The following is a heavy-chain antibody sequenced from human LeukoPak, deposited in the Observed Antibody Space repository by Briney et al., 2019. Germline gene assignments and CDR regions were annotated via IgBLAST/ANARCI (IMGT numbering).Heavy chain of an antibody. V-gene: IGHV4-39*07. D-gene: IGHD3-22*01. J-gene: IGHJ4*02. CDR2: IYYSGSN. CDR1: GGSISSSSYY. Sequence: SETLSLTCTVSGGSISSSSYYWGWIRQPPGKGLEWIGSIYYSGSNNYNPSLKSRVTISVDTSKNQFSLKLSSVTAADTAVYYCARERYDSSGYYLGQGTLVTVSS. CDR3: ARERYDSSGYY.